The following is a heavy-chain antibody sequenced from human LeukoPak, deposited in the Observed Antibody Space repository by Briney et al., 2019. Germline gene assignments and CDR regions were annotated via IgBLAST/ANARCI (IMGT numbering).Heavy chain of an antibody. Sequence: ASVKVSCKASGYTFTSYYMHWVRQAPGQGLEWMGLINPTGGSTGYAQKFQGRVTMTRDMSTTTVYMELSSLRSEDTAVYYCARKGDYYDYWGQGTLVTVSS. CDR2: INPTGGST. CDR1: GYTFTSYY. D-gene: IGHD3-16*01. CDR3: ARKGDYYDY. J-gene: IGHJ4*02. V-gene: IGHV1-46*01.